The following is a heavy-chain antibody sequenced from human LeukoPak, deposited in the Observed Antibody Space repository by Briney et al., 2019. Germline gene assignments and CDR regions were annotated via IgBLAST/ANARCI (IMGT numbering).Heavy chain of an antibody. CDR3: ARGHYDVLTSSYKWTPDY. J-gene: IGHJ4*02. CDR2: ITSGGGYT. Sequence: GGSLRLSCVASGFTFSTYNMNWVRQAPGKGLEWVSSITSGGGYTYYADSVKGRFTTSRDNAKNSLSLRLDSLRAEDTAVYYCARGHYDVLTSSYKWTPDYWGQGTLVTVSS. V-gene: IGHV3-21*06. D-gene: IGHD3-9*01. CDR1: GFTFSTYN.